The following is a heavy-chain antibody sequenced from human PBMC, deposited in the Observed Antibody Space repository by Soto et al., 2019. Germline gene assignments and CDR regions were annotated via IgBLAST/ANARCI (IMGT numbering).Heavy chain of an antibody. J-gene: IGHJ6*02. Sequence: GSLRLSCAASGFTFSSYAMSWVRQAPGKGLEWVSAISGSGGSTYYADSVKGRFTISRDNSKNTLYLQMNSLRAEDTAVYYCAKDLGIAAAEAYYYYYGMDVWGQGTTVTVSS. CDR3: AKDLGIAAAEAYYYYYGMDV. CDR1: GFTFSSYA. CDR2: ISGSGGST. V-gene: IGHV3-23*01. D-gene: IGHD6-13*01.